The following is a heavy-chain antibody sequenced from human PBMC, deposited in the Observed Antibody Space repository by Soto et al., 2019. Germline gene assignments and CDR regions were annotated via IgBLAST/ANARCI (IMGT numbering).Heavy chain of an antibody. CDR1: GFTFSSYS. D-gene: IGHD2-21*02. CDR2: ISSSSSYI. Sequence: EVQLVESGGGLVKPGGSLRLSCAASGFTFSSYSMNWVRQAPGKGLEWVSSISSSSSYIYYADSVKGRFTISRDNAKNSLYLQMNSLRAEDTAVYYCARWYCGGDCYFYFDYWGQGTLVTVSS. V-gene: IGHV3-21*01. CDR3: ARWYCGGDCYFYFDY. J-gene: IGHJ4*02.